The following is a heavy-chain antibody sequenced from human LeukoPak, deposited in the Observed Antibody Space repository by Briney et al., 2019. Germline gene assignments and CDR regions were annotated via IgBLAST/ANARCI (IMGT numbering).Heavy chain of an antibody. CDR2: IYTSGST. D-gene: IGHD2-2*01. J-gene: IGHJ5*02. V-gene: IGHV4-61*02. CDR3: ARVVVPAAPADCFDP. Sequence: SETLSLTCTVSGGSISSGSYCWSWIRQPAGKGLEWIGRIYTSGSTNYNPSLKSRVTISVDTSKNQFSLKLSSVTAADTAVYYCARVVVPAAPADCFDPRGQGTLVTVSS. CDR1: GGSISSGSYC.